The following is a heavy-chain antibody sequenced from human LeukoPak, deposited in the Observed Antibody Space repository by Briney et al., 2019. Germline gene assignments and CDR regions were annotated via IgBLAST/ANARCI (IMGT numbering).Heavy chain of an antibody. D-gene: IGHD3-22*01. CDR2: IYFSGGP. J-gene: IGHJ3*02. V-gene: IGHV4-39*01. CDR1: GGSTSTSSYY. Sequence: PSETLSLTCPVPGGSTSTSSYYWGSIRQPPGKWLEWNRAIYFSGGPHYNPALKSRVPISVDTSKNQFSLKLSSVTAADTAVYYCASLDYYDSIEDAFDIWGQGTMVTVSS. CDR3: ASLDYYDSIEDAFDI.